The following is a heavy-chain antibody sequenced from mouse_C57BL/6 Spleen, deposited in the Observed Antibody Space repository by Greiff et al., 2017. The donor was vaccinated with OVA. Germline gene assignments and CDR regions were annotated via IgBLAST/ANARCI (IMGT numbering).Heavy chain of an antibody. CDR2: ISSGSSTI. CDR3: AREGDLLWLRQGFDY. D-gene: IGHD2-2*01. V-gene: IGHV5-17*01. Sequence: DVKLVESGGGLVKPGGSLKLSCAASGFTFSDYGMHWVRQAPEKGLEWVAYISSGSSTIYYADTVKGRFTISRDNAKNTLFLQMTSLRSEDTAMYYCAREGDLLWLRQGFDYWGQGTTLTVSS. J-gene: IGHJ2*01. CDR1: GFTFSDYG.